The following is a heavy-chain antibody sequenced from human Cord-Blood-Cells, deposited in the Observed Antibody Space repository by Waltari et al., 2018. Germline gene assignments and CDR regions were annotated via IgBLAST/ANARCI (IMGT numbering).Heavy chain of an antibody. CDR3: ARAGVGYYGSGSFDY. V-gene: IGHV1-69*06. Sequence: QVQLVQSGAEVKKPGSSVKVSCKASGGTFSSYAISWVRQAPGRGHEWMGGIIPIVGTANYAQKCQGRVTITADKSTSAAYMELSSLRSEDTAVYYCARAGVGYYGSGSFDYWGQGTLVTVSS. CDR1: GGTFSSYA. J-gene: IGHJ4*02. CDR2: IIPIVGTA. D-gene: IGHD3-10*01.